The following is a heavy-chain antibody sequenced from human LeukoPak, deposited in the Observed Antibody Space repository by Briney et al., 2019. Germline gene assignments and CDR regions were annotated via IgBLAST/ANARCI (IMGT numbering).Heavy chain of an antibody. V-gene: IGHV4-31*03. CDR1: GGSISSGGYY. Sequence: SETLSLTCTVSGGSISSGGYYWSWVRQHPGKGLEWIGYIYYSGSTYYNPPLKSRVIISVDTSKNQFSLKLSSVTAADTAVYYCARRRQGYCSSTSCPSLGRKGFDYWGQGTLVTVSS. CDR2: IYYSGST. D-gene: IGHD2-2*01. J-gene: IGHJ4*02. CDR3: ARRRQGYCSSTSCPSLGRKGFDY.